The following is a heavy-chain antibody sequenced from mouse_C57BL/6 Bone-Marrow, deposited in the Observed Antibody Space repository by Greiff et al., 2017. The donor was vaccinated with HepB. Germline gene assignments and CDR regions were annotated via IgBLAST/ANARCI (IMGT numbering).Heavy chain of an antibody. Sequence: EVMLMESGGGLVQSGRSLRLSCATSGFTFSDFYMEWVRHAPGKGLAWIAASRNKENDYTTEYSASVKGRFIVSRETSQSILYLQMNALRAEDTAIYYCARGKFITTVVADWYFDVWGTGTTVTVSS. V-gene: IGHV7-1*01. CDR1: GFTFSDFY. D-gene: IGHD1-1*01. CDR3: ARGKFITTVVADWYFDV. CDR2: SRNKENDYTT. J-gene: IGHJ1*03.